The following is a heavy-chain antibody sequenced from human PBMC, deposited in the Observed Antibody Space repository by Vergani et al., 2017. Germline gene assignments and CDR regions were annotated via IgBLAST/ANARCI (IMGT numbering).Heavy chain of an antibody. CDR2: INHSGST. CDR3: ARGKIYDSSGYYFDY. V-gene: IGHV4-34*01. D-gene: IGHD3-22*01. J-gene: IGHJ4*02. Sequence: QVQLQQWGAGLLKPSETLSLTCAVYGGSFSGYYWSWIRQPPGKGLEWIGEINHSGSTNYNPSLKSRVTISVDPSKNQFSLKLCSVTAADTAVYYCARGKIYDSSGYYFDYWGQGTLVTVSS. CDR1: GGSFSGYY.